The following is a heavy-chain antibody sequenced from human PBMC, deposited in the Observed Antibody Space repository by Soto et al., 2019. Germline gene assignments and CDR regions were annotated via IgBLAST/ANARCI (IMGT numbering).Heavy chain of an antibody. Sequence: EVQLVESGGGLVQPGGSLRLSCAASGFTFSSYWMSWVRQAPGKGLEWVANIKQDGSEKYYVDSVKGRFTISRDNAKNSLELQMNSLRAEDTAVYYCARDGSGDWNDRGNWFDPWGQGTLVTVSS. J-gene: IGHJ5*02. CDR1: GFTFSSYW. CDR3: ARDGSGDWNDRGNWFDP. CDR2: IKQDGSEK. D-gene: IGHD1-1*01. V-gene: IGHV3-7*03.